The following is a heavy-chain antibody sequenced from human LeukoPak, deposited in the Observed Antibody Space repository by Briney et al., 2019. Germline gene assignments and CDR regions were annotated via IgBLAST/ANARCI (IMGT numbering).Heavy chain of an antibody. D-gene: IGHD3-22*01. J-gene: IGHJ4*02. Sequence: GGSLRLSCTASGFTFSSYSMNWVRQAPGEGLEWVAYISPTGGSIYYADSVKGRFTISRDNAKNSLYLQMNSLRADDTAVYYCARVAYYYDSSGYHVGGGYDYWGQGALVTVSS. CDR2: ISPTGGSI. CDR3: ARVAYYYDSSGYHVGGGYDY. CDR1: GFTFSSYS. V-gene: IGHV3-48*04.